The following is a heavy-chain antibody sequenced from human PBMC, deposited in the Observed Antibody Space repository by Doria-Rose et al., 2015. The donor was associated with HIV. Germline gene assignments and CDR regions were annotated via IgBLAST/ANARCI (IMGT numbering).Heavy chain of an antibody. CDR1: GVSLSSPGMG. V-gene: IGHV2-26*01. Sequence: QITLKESGPVLVKPTETLTLTCTVSGVSLSSPGMGVSWIRQPSGKALEWLANIFSDDESSYKTSLKSRLTISRCTSKSQVVLTMTDMDPVDTATYYCARIKSSRWYHKYYFDFWGQGTLVIVSA. D-gene: IGHD6-13*01. CDR2: IFSDDES. CDR3: ARIKSSRWYHKYYFDF. J-gene: IGHJ4*02.